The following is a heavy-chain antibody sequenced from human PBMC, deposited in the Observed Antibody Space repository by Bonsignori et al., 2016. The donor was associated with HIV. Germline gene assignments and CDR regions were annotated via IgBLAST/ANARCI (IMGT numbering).Heavy chain of an antibody. Sequence: WIRQPPGKGLEWVGRIRKKDNSYTTEYAASVKGRFTISRDDSRNSVYLQMNSLKTEDTAVFYCARVGCFGGSCSGYLNYWGRGTLVTVSS. CDR2: IRKKDNSYTT. CDR3: ARVGCFGGSCSGYLNY. V-gene: IGHV3-72*01. J-gene: IGHJ4*02. D-gene: IGHD2-15*01.